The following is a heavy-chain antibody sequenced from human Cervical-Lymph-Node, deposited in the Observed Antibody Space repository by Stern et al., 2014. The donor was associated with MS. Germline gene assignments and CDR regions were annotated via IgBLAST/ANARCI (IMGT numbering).Heavy chain of an antibody. J-gene: IGHJ4*02. V-gene: IGHV1-2*04. CDR2: INPNTGVT. Sequence: QVQLGQSGAEVKKPGASVKVSCTASGYTFTGFFLHWVRQAPGQGLEWVGGINPNTGVTKSAQKFQGWVTLTRDTSINTVYMELNRLKSDDTAVFYCARGYPFFDNWGQGTLVTVSS. CDR1: GYTFTGFF. D-gene: IGHD2-15*01. CDR3: ARGYPFFDN.